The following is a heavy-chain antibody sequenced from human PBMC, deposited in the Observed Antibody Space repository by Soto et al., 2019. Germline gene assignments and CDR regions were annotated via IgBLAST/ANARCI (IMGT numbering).Heavy chain of an antibody. D-gene: IGHD2-21*02. J-gene: IGHJ3*02. V-gene: IGHV4-61*01. Sequence: SETLSLTCPVSGGSVSSDIYYWTWIRQPPGKGLEWIGYIYYSGSTKYSPSLKSRVTISVDTSKNQFSLKLSSVTAADTAVYYCASSSLHIEVVTAHDAFDIWGQGTMVTVSS. CDR1: GGSVSSDIYY. CDR2: IYYSGST. CDR3: ASSSLHIEVVTAHDAFDI.